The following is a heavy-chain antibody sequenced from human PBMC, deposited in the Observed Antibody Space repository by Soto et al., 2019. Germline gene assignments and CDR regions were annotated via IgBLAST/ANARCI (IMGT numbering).Heavy chain of an antibody. CDR2: IIPIFGTA. V-gene: IGHV1-69*12. J-gene: IGHJ6*02. CDR3: ARRLMERLSALWFGELSAPTYYYYGMDV. D-gene: IGHD3-10*01. CDR1: GGTFSSYA. Sequence: QVQLVQSGAEVKKPGSSVKVSCKASGGTFSSYAISWVRQAPGQGLEWMGGIIPIFGTANYAQKFQGRVTITADESTSTAYMELSSLRSEDTAVYYCARRLMERLSALWFGELSAPTYYYYGMDVWGQGTTVTVSS.